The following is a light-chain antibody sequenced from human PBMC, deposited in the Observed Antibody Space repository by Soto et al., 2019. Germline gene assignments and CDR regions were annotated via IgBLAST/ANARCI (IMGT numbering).Light chain of an antibody. J-gene: IGKJ1*01. CDR3: QQYVSSPWA. Sequence: EVVLTQSPVTLSLSPWERATLSCSASQSVSSSFLAWYQQKAGQAPRLLIYGASRRATGIPDRFSGSGSGTDFTLTISRLEPEDFAVYYCQQYVSSPWAFGQGTKVDI. CDR2: GAS. CDR1: QSVSSSF. V-gene: IGKV3-20*01.